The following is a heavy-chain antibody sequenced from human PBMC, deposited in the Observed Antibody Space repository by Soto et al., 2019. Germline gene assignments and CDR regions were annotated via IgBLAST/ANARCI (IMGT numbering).Heavy chain of an antibody. CDR3: ARAVVVPAATNWFDP. CDR2: INHSGST. V-gene: IGHV4-34*01. J-gene: IGHJ5*02. Sequence: QVQLQQWGAGLLKPSETLSLTCAVYGGSFSGYYWSWIRQPPGKGLEWIGEINHSGSTNYNPSLKSRVTISVDTSENQFSLKLSSVTAADTAVYYCARAVVVPAATNWFDPWGQGTLVTVSS. CDR1: GGSFSGYY. D-gene: IGHD2-2*01.